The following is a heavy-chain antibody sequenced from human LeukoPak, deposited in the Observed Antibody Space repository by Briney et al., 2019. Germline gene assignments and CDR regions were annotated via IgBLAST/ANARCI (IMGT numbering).Heavy chain of an antibody. D-gene: IGHD2-2*01. CDR1: GGSFSGYY. CDR2: IYYSGST. J-gene: IGHJ6*02. Sequence: ETLSLTCAVYGGSFSGYYWSWIRQPPGKGLEWIGYIYYSGSTNYNPSLKSRVTISVDTSKNQFSLKLSSVTAADTAVYYCARLVVVPAATRDYYYYGMDVWGQGTTVTVSS. V-gene: IGHV4-59*08. CDR3: ARLVVVPAATRDYYYYGMDV.